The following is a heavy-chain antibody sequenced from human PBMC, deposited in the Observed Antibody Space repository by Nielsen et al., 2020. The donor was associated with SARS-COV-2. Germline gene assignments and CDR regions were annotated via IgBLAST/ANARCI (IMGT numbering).Heavy chain of an antibody. V-gene: IGHV5-51*01. D-gene: IGHD5-24*01. Sequence: GESLKISCKGSGYSFTSYWIGWVRQMPGKGLEWMGITYLGDSDTRYSPSFQGQVTISADKSISTAYLQWSSLKASDTAMYYSARHHTSGDGYNTYYFDYWGQGTLVTVSS. CDR1: GYSFTSYW. CDR3: ARHHTSGDGYNTYYFDY. CDR2: TYLGDSDT. J-gene: IGHJ4*02.